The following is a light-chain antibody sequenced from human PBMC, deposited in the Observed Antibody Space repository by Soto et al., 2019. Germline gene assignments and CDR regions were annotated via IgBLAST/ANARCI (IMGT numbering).Light chain of an antibody. CDR2: AAS. V-gene: IGKV1-39*01. CDR3: QQRSNSIT. Sequence: DIQMTQSPSSLSASVGYRVTITCRASQSINSYLNWYQQKPGKAPKVLIYAASNLQSGVPSRFSGSGSGTDFALTISSLEPEDFAVYYCQQRSNSITFGQGTRLEIK. CDR1: QSINSY. J-gene: IGKJ5*01.